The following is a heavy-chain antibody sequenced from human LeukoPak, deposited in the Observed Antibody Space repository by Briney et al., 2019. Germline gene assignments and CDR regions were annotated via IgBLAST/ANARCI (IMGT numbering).Heavy chain of an antibody. CDR2: ISGSGSST. J-gene: IGHJ4*02. D-gene: IGHD3-22*01. CDR3: ATRGTYYYDNSGYWGFDY. Sequence: GGSLRLSCAASGFTVSSNYMSWVRQAPGKGLEWVSAISGSGSSTYYADSVKGRFTISRDNSKNTLYLQMNSLRAEDTAVYYCATRGTYYYDNSGYWGFDYWGQGTLVTVSS. CDR1: GFTVSSNY. V-gene: IGHV3-23*01.